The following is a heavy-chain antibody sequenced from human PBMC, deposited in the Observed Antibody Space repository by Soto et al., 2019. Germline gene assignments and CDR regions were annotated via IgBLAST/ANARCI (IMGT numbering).Heavy chain of an antibody. Sequence: SLIISCASSGITFDDYGMHLVLQAPGKGLEWVSNINWNSGSIGYAGSVKGRFTISRDNAKNSLYLQMNSLRAEDTALYYCAKDKRSGGLVKGAFDIWGQGTMVTVSS. V-gene: IGHV3-9*01. CDR2: INWNSGSI. CDR1: GITFDDYG. D-gene: IGHD6-19*01. CDR3: AKDKRSGGLVKGAFDI. J-gene: IGHJ3*02.